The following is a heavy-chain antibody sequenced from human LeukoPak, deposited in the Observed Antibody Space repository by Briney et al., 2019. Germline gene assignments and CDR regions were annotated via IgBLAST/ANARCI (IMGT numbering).Heavy chain of an antibody. J-gene: IGHJ6*04. D-gene: IGHD3-16*01. Sequence: SQTLSLTCAISGDSVSSNSAAWNWIRQSPSRGLEWLGRTYYRSKWYNDYAVSVKSRITINPDTSKNQFSLQLNSVTPEDTAVYYCARDFRADVSGSRNKIYYYYGMDAWGKGTTVTVSS. CDR3: ARDFRADVSGSRNKIYYYYGMDA. V-gene: IGHV6-1*01. CDR2: TYYRSKWYN. CDR1: GDSVSSNSAA.